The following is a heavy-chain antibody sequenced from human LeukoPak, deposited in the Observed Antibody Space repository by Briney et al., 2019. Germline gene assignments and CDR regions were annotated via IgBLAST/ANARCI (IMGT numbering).Heavy chain of an antibody. Sequence: SVKVSCKASGGTFSSYAISWVRQAPGRGLEGMGGITPIFGTANYAQKFQGSVTITADESTSTAYMELSSLRSEDTAVYYCARDLDSYGYSGWFDPWGQGTLVTVSS. V-gene: IGHV1-69*13. CDR2: ITPIFGTA. CDR3: ARDLDSYGYSGWFDP. J-gene: IGHJ5*02. CDR1: GGTFSSYA. D-gene: IGHD5-18*01.